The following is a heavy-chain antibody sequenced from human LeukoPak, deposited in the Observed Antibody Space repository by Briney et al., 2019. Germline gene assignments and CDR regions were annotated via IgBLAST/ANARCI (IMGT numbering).Heavy chain of an antibody. D-gene: IGHD1-26*01. V-gene: IGHV4-59*08. CDR1: GGSINSYY. J-gene: IGHJ4*02. CDR3: ARHSGSSPHYFDY. CDR2: IYYSGST. Sequence: SETLSLTCTVSGGSINSYYWSWLRQPPGKGLEWIGFIYYSGSTHYKSSLKSRVTISVDTSKNQSSLRLSSVTAADTAVYYGARHSGSSPHYFDYWGQGTLVTVSS.